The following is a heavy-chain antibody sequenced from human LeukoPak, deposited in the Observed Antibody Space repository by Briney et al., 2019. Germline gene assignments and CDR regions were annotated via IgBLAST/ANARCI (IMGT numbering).Heavy chain of an antibody. CDR1: GFTFSSYW. CDR3: ARAPHGYSYGSDY. Sequence: GGSLRLSCAASGFTFSSYWMSWVRQAPGKGLEWVANIKQDGSEKYYVDSVKGRFTISRDNAKNSLYLQMNSLRAEDTAVYYCARAPHGYSYGSDYWGQETLVTVSS. D-gene: IGHD5-18*01. CDR2: IKQDGSEK. J-gene: IGHJ4*02. V-gene: IGHV3-7*01.